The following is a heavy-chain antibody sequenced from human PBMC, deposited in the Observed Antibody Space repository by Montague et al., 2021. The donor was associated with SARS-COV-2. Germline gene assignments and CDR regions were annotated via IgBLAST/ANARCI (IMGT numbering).Heavy chain of an antibody. V-gene: IGHV4-34*01. D-gene: IGHD3-22*01. Sequence: SETLSLTCAVHGGSFSGYYWSWIRQPPGKGLEWIGEINHSGSTNYNPSLKSRVSISVDTSKNQFSPKLGSVTAADTAVYYCARGAPTITMIVVVFTGAGWYFDLWGRGTLVTVSS. CDR3: ARGAPTITMIVVVFTGAGWYFDL. CDR2: INHSGST. J-gene: IGHJ2*01. CDR1: GGSFSGYY.